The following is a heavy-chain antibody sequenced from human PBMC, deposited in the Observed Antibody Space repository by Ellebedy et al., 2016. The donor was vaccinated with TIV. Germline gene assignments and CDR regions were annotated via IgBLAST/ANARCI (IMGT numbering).Heavy chain of an antibody. CDR1: GFTFSSYS. CDR3: ARAEVIGAVRKGAFDI. V-gene: IGHV3-48*04. J-gene: IGHJ3*02. CDR2: ISSRSSAI. D-gene: IGHD3-22*01. Sequence: GESLKISXEASGFTFSSYSMNWVRQAPGKGLEWVSYISSRSSAIYYADSVKGRFTISKDNAKSSLYLHMNSLRADDTAVYFCARAEVIGAVRKGAFDIWGHGTVVTVSS.